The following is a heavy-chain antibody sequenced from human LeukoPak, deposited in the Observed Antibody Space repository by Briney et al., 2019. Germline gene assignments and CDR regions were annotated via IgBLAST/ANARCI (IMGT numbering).Heavy chain of an antibody. CDR1: GGTFSSYA. Sequence: GASVNVSCKASGGTFSSYAISWVRQAPGQGLEWMGGIIPIFGTANYAQKFQGRVTITADESTSTAYMELSSLRSKDTAVYYCAPSVGVTPVDPWGQGTLVTVSS. J-gene: IGHJ5*02. CDR3: APSVGVTPVDP. D-gene: IGHD4-23*01. CDR2: IIPIFGTA. V-gene: IGHV1-69*13.